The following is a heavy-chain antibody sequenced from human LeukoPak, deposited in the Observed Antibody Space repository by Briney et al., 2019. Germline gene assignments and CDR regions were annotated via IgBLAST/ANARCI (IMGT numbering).Heavy chain of an antibody. D-gene: IGHD4-23*01. J-gene: IGHJ3*02. CDR3: AGGTTVVTQFLGAFDI. CDR2: IYYSRST. Sequence: SETLSLTCTVSGGSISSYYWSWIRQPPGKGLEWIGDIYYSRSTKYNPSLKSRVTISVDTSKNQFSLKLSSVTAADPAVYYCAGGTTVVTQFLGAFDIWGRGTMVSVSS. V-gene: IGHV4-59*01. CDR1: GGSISSYY.